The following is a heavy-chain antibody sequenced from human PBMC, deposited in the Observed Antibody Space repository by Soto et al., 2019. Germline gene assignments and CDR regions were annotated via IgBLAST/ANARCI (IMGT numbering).Heavy chain of an antibody. V-gene: IGHV4-59*08. CDR2: IYYIGST. CDR1: GGSISSYY. Sequence: PSDTLSLTCTVSGGSISSYYWSWIRQPPGKGLEWIGYIYYIGSTNYSPSLKSRVTISVDTSKNQFSLKLSSVTAADTAVYYCARHSPDFDWLSQFDYWGQGTLVTVSS. J-gene: IGHJ4*02. D-gene: IGHD3-9*01. CDR3: ARHSPDFDWLSQFDY.